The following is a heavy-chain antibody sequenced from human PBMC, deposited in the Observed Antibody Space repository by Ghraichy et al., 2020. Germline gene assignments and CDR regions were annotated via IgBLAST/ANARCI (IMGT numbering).Heavy chain of an antibody. CDR1: GFTFSSYW. Sequence: GGSLRLSCAASGFTFSSYWMSWVRQAPGKGLEWVANIKQDGSEKYYVDSVKGRFTISRDNAKNSLYLQMNSLRAEDTAVYYCARQSQVPFGEWWFDPWGQGTLVTVSS. V-gene: IGHV3-7*01. J-gene: IGHJ5*02. D-gene: IGHD3-10*01. CDR3: ARQSQVPFGEWWFDP. CDR2: IKQDGSEK.